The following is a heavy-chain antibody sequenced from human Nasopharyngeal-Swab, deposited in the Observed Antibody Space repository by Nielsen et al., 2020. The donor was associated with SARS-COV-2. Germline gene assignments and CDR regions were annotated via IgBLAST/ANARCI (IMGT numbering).Heavy chain of an antibody. CDR2: IYYSGST. J-gene: IGHJ5*02. V-gene: IGHV4-39*01. CDR3: ARHGKTTVAGGWFDP. CDR1: GGSISSSSYY. D-gene: IGHD4-11*01. Sequence: SETLSLTCTVSGGSISSSSYYWGWIRQPPGKGLEWIGSIYYSGSTYYNPSLKSRVTISVDTSKNQFSLKLSSVTAADTAVYYCARHGKTTVAGGWFDPWGQGTLVTVSS.